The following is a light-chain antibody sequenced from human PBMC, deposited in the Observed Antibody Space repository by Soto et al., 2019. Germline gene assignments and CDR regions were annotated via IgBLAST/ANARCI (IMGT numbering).Light chain of an antibody. CDR1: SSDVGGYNY. J-gene: IGLJ3*02. CDR3: ISYTSGSLGV. V-gene: IGLV2-14*01. Sequence: QSALTQPASVSGSPGQSITISCTGTSSDVGGYNYVSWYQQHPGKAPKLMIYEVSNRPSGVSNRFSGSKSGNTASLTISGLQVEDEADYYCISYTSGSLGVFGGGTKLTVL. CDR2: EVS.